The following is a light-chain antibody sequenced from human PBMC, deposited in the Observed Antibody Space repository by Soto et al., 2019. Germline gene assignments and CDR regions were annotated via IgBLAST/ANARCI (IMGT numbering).Light chain of an antibody. CDR3: QKYGSSPPWT. V-gene: IGKV3-20*01. Sequence: TQSPGTLAFSPGERATRSCRASQSVSSNLAWYQQKPGQAPRLIIYGASSRATGIPDRFSGSGSGTDFPPTISRLEPEDFAVYYCQKYGSSPPWTFGQGTKVDIK. J-gene: IGKJ1*01. CDR1: QSVSSN. CDR2: GAS.